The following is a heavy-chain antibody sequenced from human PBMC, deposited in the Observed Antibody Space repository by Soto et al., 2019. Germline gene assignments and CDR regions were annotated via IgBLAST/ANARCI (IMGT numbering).Heavy chain of an antibody. D-gene: IGHD2-15*01. J-gene: IGHJ3*02. Sequence: GGSLRLSCAASGFTFSSYAMSWVRQAPGKGLEWVSAISGSGGSTYYADSVKGRFTISRDNSKNTLYLQMNSLRAEDTAVYYCAKDRGIVVVVAATADAFDIWGQGTMVTVSS. CDR3: AKDRGIVVVVAATADAFDI. CDR1: GFTFSSYA. CDR2: ISGSGGST. V-gene: IGHV3-23*01.